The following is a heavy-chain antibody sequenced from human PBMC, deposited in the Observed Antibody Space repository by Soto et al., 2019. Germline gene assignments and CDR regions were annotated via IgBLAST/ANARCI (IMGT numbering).Heavy chain of an antibody. V-gene: IGHV2-5*02. CDR3: AHGYVQLLATFHYFDS. D-gene: IGHD2-2*01. Sequence: SGPTLVNPTQSLTPTCTFSGFSITGNGEGVGWIRQPPGKALEWLALIYWADDKRYSPSLRNRLTITLDNSKDQVILTMTDMGPADTATYYCAHGYVQLLATFHYFDSWGQGTQVTVPQ. CDR2: IYWADDK. CDR1: GFSITGNGEG. J-gene: IGHJ4*02.